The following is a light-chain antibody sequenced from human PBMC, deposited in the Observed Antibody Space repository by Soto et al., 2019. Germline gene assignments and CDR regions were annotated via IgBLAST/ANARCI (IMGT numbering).Light chain of an antibody. CDR2: EVN. CDR3: SSFADSNNV. Sequence: QSALTQPPSASGSPGQSVTISCTGTSSDVGGYNYVSWYQQHPGKAPKLMIYEVNKRPSGVPDRFSGSKSGNTASLTVSGLQAEDEADYYCSSFADSNNVFGTGTQLTVL. V-gene: IGLV2-8*01. J-gene: IGLJ1*01. CDR1: SSDVGGYNY.